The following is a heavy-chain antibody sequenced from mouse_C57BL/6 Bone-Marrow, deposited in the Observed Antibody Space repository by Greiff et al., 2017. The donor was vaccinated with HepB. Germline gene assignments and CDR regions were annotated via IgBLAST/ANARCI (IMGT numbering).Heavy chain of an antibody. D-gene: IGHD1-1*01. CDR2: IYPRDGST. V-gene: IGHV1-78*01. Sequence: VQLQQSDAELVKPGASVKISCKVSGYTFTDHTIHWMKQRPEQGLEWIGYIYPRDGSTKYNEKFKGKATLTADKSSSTAYMQLNSLTSEDSAVYFCEYYGSRRDWYFDVWGTGTTVTVSS. CDR1: GYTFTDHT. J-gene: IGHJ1*03. CDR3: EYYGSRRDWYFDV.